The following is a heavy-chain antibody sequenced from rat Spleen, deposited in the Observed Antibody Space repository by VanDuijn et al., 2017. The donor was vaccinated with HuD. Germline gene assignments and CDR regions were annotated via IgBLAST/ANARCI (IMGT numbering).Heavy chain of an antibody. CDR3: DRANRDSYAHFDY. Sequence: QVQLKESGPGLVQPSQTLSLTCTVSGFSLTSYNVHWVRQPPGKGLEWMGVMWSGGSTDYNSLLKSRLSITRDISKIQVFLKMNSLQTKDKATYYWDRANRDSYAHFDYWGQGVMVTVSS. D-gene: IGHD1-12*01. CDR2: MWSGGST. J-gene: IGHJ2*01. V-gene: IGHV2-45*01. CDR1: GFSLTSYN.